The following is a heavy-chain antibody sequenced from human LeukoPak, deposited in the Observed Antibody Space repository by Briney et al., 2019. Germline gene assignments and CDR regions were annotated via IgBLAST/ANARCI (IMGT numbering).Heavy chain of an antibody. CDR3: AKTSRANSAYDSPFDY. J-gene: IGHJ4*02. V-gene: IGHV3-23*01. Sequence: GGSLRLSCAASGFTFSTYAMSWVRQAPGKGLEWVSAVRGSGSDTYYADSVKGRFTISRDNSKNTLYLQMNSLRAEDTAIYCCAKTSRANSAYDSPFDYWGQGTLVTVSS. CDR1: GFTFSTYA. CDR2: VRGSGSDT. D-gene: IGHD5-12*01.